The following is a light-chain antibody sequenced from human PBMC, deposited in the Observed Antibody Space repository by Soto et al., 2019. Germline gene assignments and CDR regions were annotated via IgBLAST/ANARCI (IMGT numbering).Light chain of an antibody. CDR2: EVS. V-gene: IGLV2-14*01. J-gene: IGLJ3*02. CDR1: SSDVGGYNY. Sequence: QSVLTQPASVSGSPGQSITISCTGTSSDVGGYNYVSWYQQHPGKAPKLMIYEVSNRPSGVSNRFSGSKSGNTASLTISGLQAEDEADYYCQSYDSSRSGWVFGGGTKLTVL. CDR3: QSYDSSRSGWV.